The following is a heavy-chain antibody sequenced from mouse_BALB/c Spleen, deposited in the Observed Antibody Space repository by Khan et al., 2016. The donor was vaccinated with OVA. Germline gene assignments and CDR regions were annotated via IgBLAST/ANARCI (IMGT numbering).Heavy chain of an antibody. V-gene: IGHV1-20*02. J-gene: IGHJ2*01. CDR2: INPTIGET. Sequence: VQLKQSGPELVKPGASVKISCEASGYSFTGYFMNWVIQSHGKSLEWIGRINPTIGETFYNQKFKGKATLTVDESSSTAHMELRSLASEDSAVYYCARIYGSDFDYWGQGTTLTVSS. CDR3: ARIYGSDFDY. CDR1: GYSFTGYF. D-gene: IGHD1-1*01.